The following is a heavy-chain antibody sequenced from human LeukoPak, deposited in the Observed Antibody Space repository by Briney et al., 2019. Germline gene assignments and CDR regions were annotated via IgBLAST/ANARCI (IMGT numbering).Heavy chain of an antibody. CDR3: ARHRGTRGDGGYWDFDQ. D-gene: IGHD2-21*02. V-gene: IGHV4-59*08. CDR1: GGSISSFF. Sequence: PSETPSLTCTVSGGSISSFFWSWIRQPPGKGLEWIEYIYYSGITKYNPSLKSRVTISVDTSENQFSLKLSSVAAADTAVYYCARHRGTRGDGGYWDFDQWGQGTMVTVSS. CDR2: IYYSGIT. J-gene: IGHJ4*02.